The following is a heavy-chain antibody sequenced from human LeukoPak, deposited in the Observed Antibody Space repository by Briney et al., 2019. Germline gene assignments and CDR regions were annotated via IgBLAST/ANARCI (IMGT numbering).Heavy chain of an antibody. J-gene: IGHJ4*02. V-gene: IGHV4-34*01. CDR3: ARDSGYSSGWS. Sequence: GSLRLSCLASGYTFSSYSINWVRQPPGKGLEWIGEINHSGSTNYNPSLKSRVTISVDTSKNQFSLKLSSVTAADTAVYYCARDSGYSSGWSWGQGTLVTVSS. D-gene: IGHD6-19*01. CDR1: GYTFSSYS. CDR2: INHSGST.